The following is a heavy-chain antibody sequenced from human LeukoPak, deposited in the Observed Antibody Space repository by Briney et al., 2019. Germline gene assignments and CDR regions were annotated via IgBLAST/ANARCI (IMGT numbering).Heavy chain of an antibody. D-gene: IGHD6-19*01. CDR3: ARRQWLALTDWFDP. CDR1: GGSISSYY. Sequence: PSETLSLTCTVSGGSISSYYWSWIRQPPGKGLEWIGEINHSGSTNYNPSLKSRVTISVDTFKNQFSLKLSSVTAADTAVYYCARRQWLALTDWFDPWGQGTLVTVSS. V-gene: IGHV4-34*01. CDR2: INHSGST. J-gene: IGHJ5*02.